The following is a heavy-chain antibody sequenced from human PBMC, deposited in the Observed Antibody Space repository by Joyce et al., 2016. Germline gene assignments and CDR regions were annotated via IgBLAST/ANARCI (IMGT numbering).Heavy chain of an antibody. J-gene: IGHJ4*02. CDR1: GFTFSSYS. D-gene: IGHD2-8*01. Sequence: EVQLVESGGGLVKPGGSLRLSCAASGFTFSSYSMSWVRQAPGKGLDWVSSLRSSSSYIKYTDSVKGRFTISRDNAKNSLYLQMNSLRVEDTAVYYCARSSYTNGIFDYWGQGTLVTVSS. CDR2: LRSSSSYI. CDR3: ARSSYTNGIFDY. V-gene: IGHV3-21*01.